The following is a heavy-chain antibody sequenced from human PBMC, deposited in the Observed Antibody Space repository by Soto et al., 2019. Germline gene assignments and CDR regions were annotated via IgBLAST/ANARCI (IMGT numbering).Heavy chain of an antibody. D-gene: IGHD7-27*01. CDR2: IIPILGTA. CDR1: GGTFSSYA. V-gene: IGHV1-69*10. J-gene: IGHJ4*02. CDR3: ARGGEGPYYFDY. Sequence: SVKVSCKASGGTFSSYAISWVRQAPGQGLEWMGGIIPILGTANYAQKFQGRVTITADKSTSTAYMELSSLRSEDTAVYYCARGGEGPYYFDYWGQGTLVTVSS.